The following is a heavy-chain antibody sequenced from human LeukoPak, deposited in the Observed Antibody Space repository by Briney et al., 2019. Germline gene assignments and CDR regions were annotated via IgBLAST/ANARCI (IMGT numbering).Heavy chain of an antibody. CDR1: GFTFSNFV. Sequence: GESLTLSCAASGFTFSNFVIHGGRQTPGEGVEWLAVISYDGTNKYYADFVKGRFTISRDHSQSTVDLQMNTLGGADTAVYYCVRSPTYYNMDVWGKGTTVTVSS. J-gene: IGHJ6*03. CDR3: VRSPTYYNMDV. V-gene: IGHV3-30*03. CDR2: ISYDGTNK.